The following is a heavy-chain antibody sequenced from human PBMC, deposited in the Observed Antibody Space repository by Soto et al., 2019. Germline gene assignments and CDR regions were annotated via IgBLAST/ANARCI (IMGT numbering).Heavy chain of an antibody. D-gene: IGHD5-18*01. V-gene: IGHV3-53*02. CDR2: IYSGGST. CDR3: ASYSYGLYYFAY. CDR1: GFTVSSNY. Sequence: EVQLVETGGGLIQPGGSLRLSCAASGFTVSSNYMSWVRQAPGKGLEWVSVIYSGGSTYYADSVKGRFTISRDNSKNTLYLQMNSLRAEDTAVYYCASYSYGLYYFAYWGQGTLVTVSS. J-gene: IGHJ4*02.